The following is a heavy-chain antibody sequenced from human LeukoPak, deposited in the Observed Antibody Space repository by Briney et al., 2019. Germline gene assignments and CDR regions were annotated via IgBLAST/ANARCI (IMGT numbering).Heavy chain of an antibody. V-gene: IGHV3-66*01. CDR1: GFTFSSYS. D-gene: IGHD3-10*01. CDR2: IYSGGST. Sequence: GGSLRLSCAASGFTFSSYSMNWVRQAPGKGLEWVSVIYSGGSTYYADSVKGRFTISRDNSKNTLYLQMNSLRAEDTAVYYCARYYNWFDPWGQGTLVTVSS. CDR3: ARYYNWFDP. J-gene: IGHJ5*02.